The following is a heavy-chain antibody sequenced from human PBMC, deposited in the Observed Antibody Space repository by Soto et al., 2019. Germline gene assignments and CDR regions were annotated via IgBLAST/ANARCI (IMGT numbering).Heavy chain of an antibody. CDR1: GYTFTSYD. CDR2: MNPNSGNT. J-gene: IGHJ6*03. Sequence: ASVKVSCKASGYTFTSYDINWVRQATGQGLEWMGWMNPNSGNTGYAQKFQGRVTMTRNTSISTAYMELSSLRSEDTAVYYCARGRRVRTTNDYSYYMDVWGKGTRSPSP. V-gene: IGHV1-8*01. D-gene: IGHD1-7*01. CDR3: ARGRRVRTTNDYSYYMDV.